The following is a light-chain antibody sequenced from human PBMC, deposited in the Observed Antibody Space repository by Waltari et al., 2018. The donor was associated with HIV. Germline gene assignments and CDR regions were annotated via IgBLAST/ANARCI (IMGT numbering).Light chain of an antibody. CDR2: EVF. Sequence: QSTLTQPASVSGSPGQSITISCTGSTSAFGLYNFISWYQQHPGGVPKVIIYEVFSRPSVISSRFSGSRSANTASLTISWLQPEDEADYYCASFTSNYTLIFGGGTKVTVL. J-gene: IGLJ2*01. CDR3: ASFTSNYTLI. CDR1: TSAFGLYNF. V-gene: IGLV2-14*01.